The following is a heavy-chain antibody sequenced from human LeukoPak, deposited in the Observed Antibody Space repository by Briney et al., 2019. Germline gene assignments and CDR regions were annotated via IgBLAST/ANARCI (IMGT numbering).Heavy chain of an antibody. Sequence: GGSLRLSCAASGFTFSSYAMSWVRQAPGKGLEWVSAISGSGGSTYYADSVKGRFTISRDNSKNTLYPQMNSLRAEDTALYSCAKYQRADSYYYAMDVWGQGTTVTVSS. D-gene: IGHD6-25*01. CDR1: GFTFSSYA. CDR3: AKYQRADSYYYAMDV. J-gene: IGHJ6*02. CDR2: ISGSGGST. V-gene: IGHV3-23*01.